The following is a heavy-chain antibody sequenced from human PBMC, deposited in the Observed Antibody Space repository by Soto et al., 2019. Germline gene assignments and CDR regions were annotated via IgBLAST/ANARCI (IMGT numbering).Heavy chain of an antibody. Sequence: QVQLQESGPGLVKASQTLSLICNVSGESISSGGYYWSWIRHHPGKGLEWIGYIYDTASAYYNPSLKSRVTLSMDTSKKHFAMKLSSVTAAHTAVCYCARASSRSSAADHWGQGTLITVSS. D-gene: IGHD6-6*01. CDR2: IYDTASA. J-gene: IGHJ4*02. CDR3: ARASSRSSAADH. V-gene: IGHV4-31*03. CDR1: GESISSGGYY.